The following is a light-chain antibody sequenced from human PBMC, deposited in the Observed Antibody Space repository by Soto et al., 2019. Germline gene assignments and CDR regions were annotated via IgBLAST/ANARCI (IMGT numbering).Light chain of an antibody. CDR1: SSDVGGYNY. CDR2: EVS. J-gene: IGLJ2*01. Sequence: QSALTQPPSASGSPGQSVTISCTGTSSDVGGYNYVSWYQQHPGKAPKLMIYEVSKRPSGVPDRFSGSKSGNTASLTVSGLQAGDEADYYCSSYAGSNVVFGGGTKLTV. V-gene: IGLV2-8*01. CDR3: SSYAGSNVV.